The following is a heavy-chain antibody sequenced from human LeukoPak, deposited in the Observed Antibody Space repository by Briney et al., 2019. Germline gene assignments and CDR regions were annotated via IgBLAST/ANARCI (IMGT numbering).Heavy chain of an antibody. V-gene: IGHV3-23*01. Sequence: GGSLRLSCAASGFTFSSYAMSWVRQAPGKGLEWVSAISGSGGSTYYADSVKGRFTISRDNSKNTLYLQMNSLRAEDTAVYYCAKDGGDYDFWSGYGNNWFDPWGQGTLVTVSS. J-gene: IGHJ5*02. D-gene: IGHD3-3*01. CDR2: ISGSGGST. CDR3: AKDGGDYDFWSGYGNNWFDP. CDR1: GFTFSSYA.